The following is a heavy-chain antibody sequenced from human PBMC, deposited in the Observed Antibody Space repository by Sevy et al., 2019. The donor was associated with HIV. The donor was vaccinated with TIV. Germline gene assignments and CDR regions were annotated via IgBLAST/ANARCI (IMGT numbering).Heavy chain of an antibody. J-gene: IGHJ6*02. Sequence: GGSLRLSCIGSGFSFSYYGIHWVRQSPGKGLDWVALISHDGINEYYADSVKGRFTISRDNSKNTVSLEMNSLRNEDTVIYFCANAYSGSYSHSYLYALDVWGQGTTVTVSS. CDR1: GFSFSYYG. D-gene: IGHD1-26*01. V-gene: IGHV3-30*18. CDR2: ISHDGINE. CDR3: ANAYSGSYSHSYLYALDV.